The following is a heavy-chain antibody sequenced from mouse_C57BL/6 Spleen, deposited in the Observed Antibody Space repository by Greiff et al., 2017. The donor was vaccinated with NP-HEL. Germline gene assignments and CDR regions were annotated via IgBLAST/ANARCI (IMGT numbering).Heavy chain of an antibody. D-gene: IGHD1-1*01. Sequence: VKLMESGPELVKPGASVKISCKASGYAFSSSWMNWVKQRPGKGLEWIGRIYPGDGDTNYNGKFKGKATLTADKSSSTAYMQRSSLTSEDSAVYFCARDGVLLFDYWGQGTTLTVSS. V-gene: IGHV1-82*01. CDR2: IYPGDGDT. CDR3: ARDGVLLFDY. J-gene: IGHJ2*01. CDR1: GYAFSSSW.